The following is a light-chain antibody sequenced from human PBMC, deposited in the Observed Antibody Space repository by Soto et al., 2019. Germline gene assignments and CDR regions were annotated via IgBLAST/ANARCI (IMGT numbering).Light chain of an antibody. V-gene: IGLV2-23*02. CDR3: CSYAGDPTLVI. CDR2: EVT. CDR1: SSDIGSHTL. J-gene: IGLJ2*01. Sequence: QSALTQPASVSGSPGQSITISCTGTSSDIGSHTLVSWYQQHPGKAPKLIIYEVTNRPSGVSNRFAGSKSGNTASLTISGLHAEDEGNYYCCSYAGDPTLVIFGGGTKLTVL.